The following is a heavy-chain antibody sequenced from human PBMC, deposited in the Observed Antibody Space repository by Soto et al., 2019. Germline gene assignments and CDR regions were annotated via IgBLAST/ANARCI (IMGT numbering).Heavy chain of an antibody. D-gene: IGHD3-3*01. Sequence: GASGKVSCKASGFTFTSSAVQWEQQARGQRLEWIGWIVVGSGNTNYAQKFQERVTITRDMSTSTAYMELSSLRSEDTAVYYCAAVPHITPPGYWGQGTLVTVSS. CDR2: IVVGSGNT. J-gene: IGHJ4*02. CDR1: GFTFTSSA. CDR3: AAVPHITPPGY. V-gene: IGHV1-58*01.